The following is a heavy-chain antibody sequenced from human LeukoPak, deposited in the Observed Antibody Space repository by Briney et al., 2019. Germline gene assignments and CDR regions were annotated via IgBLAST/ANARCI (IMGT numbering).Heavy chain of an antibody. J-gene: IGHJ4*02. Sequence: GGSLRLSCAASGFTVSSNYRTWVRQAPGKGLEWVSVIYSDGSAFYADSVTGRFTISRDNSKNTLNLQMNSLGVEDTAVYYCARDPKTATEYWGQGTLVTVSS. CDR3: ARDPKTATEY. CDR1: GFTVSSNY. D-gene: IGHD6-6*01. CDR2: IYSDGSA. V-gene: IGHV3-66*01.